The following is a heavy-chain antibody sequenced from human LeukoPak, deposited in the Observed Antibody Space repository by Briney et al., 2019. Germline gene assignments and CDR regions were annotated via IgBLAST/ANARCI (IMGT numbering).Heavy chain of an antibody. CDR3: ARDSEYSSSFAFDI. D-gene: IGHD6-13*01. CDR1: GFTFSSHW. V-gene: IGHV3-7*01. Sequence: PGGSLRLSCAASGFTFSSHWMTWVRQAPGKGLEWVANINQDGSERYYVDSVKGRFTISRDNAKNSLYLQMNSLRAEDTAVYYCARDSEYSSSFAFDIWAQGTMVTVSS. CDR2: INQDGSER. J-gene: IGHJ3*02.